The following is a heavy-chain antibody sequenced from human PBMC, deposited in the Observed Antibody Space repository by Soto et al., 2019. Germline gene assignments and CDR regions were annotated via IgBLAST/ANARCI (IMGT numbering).Heavy chain of an antibody. CDR2: ISSNSDTI. Sequence: EVQLVESGGGLVQPGRSLRLSCVASGFTADDYAMHWVRQAPGKGLEWVSGISSNSDTIDYADSVKGRFTISRDNAKNSLFLQMNSLSPEDTALYYCAKDMNWGGMTTIHYFDSWGQGTLVTVSS. D-gene: IGHD4-17*01. V-gene: IGHV3-9*02. CDR1: GFTADDYA. CDR3: AKDMNWGGMTTIHYFDS. J-gene: IGHJ4*02.